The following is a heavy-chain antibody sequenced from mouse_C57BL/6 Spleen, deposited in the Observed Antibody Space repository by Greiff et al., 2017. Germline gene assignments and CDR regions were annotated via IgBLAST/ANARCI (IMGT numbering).Heavy chain of an antibody. CDR3: AREIYDGYFDY. D-gene: IGHD2-3*01. CDR2: IYWGDDK. CDR1: GFSLSTSGMG. J-gene: IGHJ3*01. Sequence: QVTLKVCGPGLLQSSQTLSLTCSFSGFSLSTSGMGVSRIRQPSGKGLEWLAHIYWGDDKRYHPSLKSRLTITKHTSRNQVFLKITTVDTADTATDYFAREIYDGYFDYWGQGTLVTVSA. V-gene: IGHV8-12*01.